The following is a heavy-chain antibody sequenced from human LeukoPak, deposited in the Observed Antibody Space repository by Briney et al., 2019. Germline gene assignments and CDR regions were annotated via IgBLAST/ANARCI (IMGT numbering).Heavy chain of an antibody. CDR2: ISGSGGST. CDR1: GFTFSSYA. Sequence: GGSLRLSCAASGFTFSSYAMSWVRQAPGKGLEWVSAISGSGGSTYYADSVKGRFTISRDNAKNSLYLQMNSLRAEDTALYYCARGETEFDYWGQGTLVTVSS. J-gene: IGHJ4*02. V-gene: IGHV3-23*01. CDR3: ARGETEFDY. D-gene: IGHD1-1*01.